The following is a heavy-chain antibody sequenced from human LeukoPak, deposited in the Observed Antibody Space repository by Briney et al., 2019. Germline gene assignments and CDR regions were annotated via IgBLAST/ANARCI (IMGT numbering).Heavy chain of an antibody. V-gene: IGHV4-61*01. Sequence: SETLSLTCTVSGGSVSSGSYYWSWIRQPPGKGLEWIGYIYYSGSTNYNPSLKSRVTISVDTSKNQFSLKLSSVTAADTAVYYCARGRDFWSAESPPGMDVWGQGTTVTVSS. J-gene: IGHJ6*02. CDR3: ARGRDFWSAESPPGMDV. D-gene: IGHD3-3*01. CDR2: IYYSGST. CDR1: GGSVSSGSYY.